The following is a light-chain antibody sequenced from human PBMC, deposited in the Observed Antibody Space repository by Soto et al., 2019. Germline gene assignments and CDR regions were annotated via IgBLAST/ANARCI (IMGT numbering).Light chain of an antibody. V-gene: IGLV2-11*01. Sequence: QSVLTQPRSVSGSPGQSVTISCTGTSSDVGGYNYVSWYQHHPGKAPKLMIYDVTKRPSGVPDRLSGSKSGTSASLAISGLQSEDEADYYCATWDDSLNGYVFGAGTKVTVL. J-gene: IGLJ1*01. CDR3: ATWDDSLNGYV. CDR1: SSDVGGYNY. CDR2: DVT.